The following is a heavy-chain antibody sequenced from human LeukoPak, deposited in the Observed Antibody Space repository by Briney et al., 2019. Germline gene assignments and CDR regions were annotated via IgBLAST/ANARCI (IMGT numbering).Heavy chain of an antibody. D-gene: IGHD3-22*01. CDR2: INSDGSST. V-gene: IGHV3-74*01. CDR3: ARVGFYRDSSGYYYNWFDP. J-gene: IGHJ5*02. CDR1: GFTFSGSA. Sequence: PGGSLRLSCVASGFTFSGSAVHWVRQAPGKGLVWVSRINSDGSSTSYADSVKGRFTISRDNAKNTLYLQMNSLRAEDTAVYYCARVGFYRDSSGYYYNWFDPWGQGTLVTVSS.